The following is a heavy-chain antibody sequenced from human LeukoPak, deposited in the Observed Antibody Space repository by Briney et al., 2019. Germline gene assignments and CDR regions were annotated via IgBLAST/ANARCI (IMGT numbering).Heavy chain of an antibody. CDR3: ARRLIASGWKHAFDI. V-gene: IGHV5-51*01. CDR2: IYPGDSDT. Sequence: RGESLKISCKGSGYSFTSYWIGWVRQMPGKGLEWMGIIYPGDSDTRYSPSFQGQVTISADKSISTAYLQWSSLKASDTAMYYCARRLIASGWKHAFDIWGQGTMVTVSS. J-gene: IGHJ3*02. CDR1: GYSFTSYW. D-gene: IGHD6-19*01.